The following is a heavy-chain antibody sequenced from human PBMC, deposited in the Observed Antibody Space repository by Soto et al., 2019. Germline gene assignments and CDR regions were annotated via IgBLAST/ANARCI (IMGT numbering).Heavy chain of an antibody. V-gene: IGHV4-34*01. D-gene: IGHD6-6*01. CDR1: GGSFSGYY. Sequence: ETLSLTCAVYGGSFSGYYWSWIRQPPGKGLEWIGEIKHSGSTNYNPSLKSRVTISVDTSKNQFSLKLSSVTAADTAVYYCARGARLDYYCYYGMDVWGKGTTVTVSS. CDR2: IKHSGST. CDR3: ARGARLDYYCYYGMDV. J-gene: IGHJ6*04.